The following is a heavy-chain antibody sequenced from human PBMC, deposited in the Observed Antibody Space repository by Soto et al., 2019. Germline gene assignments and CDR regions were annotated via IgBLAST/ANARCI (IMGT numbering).Heavy chain of an antibody. D-gene: IGHD2-15*01. Sequence: GESLKISCKGSGYSFTIYWIGWVRQMPGKGLEWMGIIYPGDSDTRYNPSFQGQVTISADQSITTAYLQWSSLRASDTAIYYCASGSRDCSGGSCYSHWGQGTLVTVSS. CDR2: IYPGDSDT. CDR1: GYSFTIYW. CDR3: ASGSRDCSGGSCYSH. J-gene: IGHJ4*02. V-gene: IGHV5-51*01.